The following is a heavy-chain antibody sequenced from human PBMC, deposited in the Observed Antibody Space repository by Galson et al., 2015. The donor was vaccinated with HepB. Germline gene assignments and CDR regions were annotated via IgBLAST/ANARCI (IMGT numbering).Heavy chain of an antibody. J-gene: IGHJ4*02. D-gene: IGHD2-2*01. CDR1: GGTFSSYA. Sequence: SVKVSCKASGGTFSSYAISWVRQAPGQGLEWMGGISAYNGNTNYAQKLQGRVTMTTDTSTSTAYMELRSLRSDDTAVYYCARLVVPAAPQLDYWGQGTLVTVSS. V-gene: IGHV1-18*01. CDR2: ISAYNGNT. CDR3: ARLVVPAAPQLDY.